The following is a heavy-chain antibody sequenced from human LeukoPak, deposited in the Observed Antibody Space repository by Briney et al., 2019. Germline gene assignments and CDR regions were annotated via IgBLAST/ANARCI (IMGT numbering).Heavy chain of an antibody. D-gene: IGHD3-10*01. J-gene: IGHJ4*02. CDR1: GGSISGGY. V-gene: IGHV4-59*08. CDR3: ARSYYYGSGSYYDY. Sequence: SETLSLTCTVSGGSISGGYWSWIRQPPGRGLEWIGYIYYSGSTNYNPSLKSRVTISVDTSKNQFSLKLSSVTAADTAVYYCARSYYYGSGSYYDYWGQGTLVTVSS. CDR2: IYYSGST.